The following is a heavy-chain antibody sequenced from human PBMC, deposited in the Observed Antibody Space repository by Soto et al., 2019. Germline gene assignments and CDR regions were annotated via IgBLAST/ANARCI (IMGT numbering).Heavy chain of an antibody. Sequence: SETLSLTCTVSGGSISSSSYYWGWIRQPPGKGLEWIGSIYYSGSTYYNPSLKSRVTISVDTSKNQFSLKLSSVTAAETAVYYCASPVSNCSSTSCYHPADAFDIWGQGTMVTVSS. V-gene: IGHV4-39*01. CDR3: ASPVSNCSSTSCYHPADAFDI. J-gene: IGHJ3*02. CDR1: GGSISSSSYY. D-gene: IGHD2-2*01. CDR2: IYYSGST.